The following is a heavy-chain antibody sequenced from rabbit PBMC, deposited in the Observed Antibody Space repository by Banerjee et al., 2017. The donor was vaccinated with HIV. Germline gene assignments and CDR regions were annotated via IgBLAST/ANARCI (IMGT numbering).Heavy chain of an antibody. CDR3: ARYSRAWGWTRLDL. D-gene: IGHD4-1*01. CDR1: GFDFSSHG. V-gene: IGHV1S45*01. CDR2: IDPVFGST. Sequence: QEQLVESGGGLVQPGGFLKLSCKASGFDFSSHGVSWVRQAPGKGLEWIGYIDPVFGSTYYASWAKGRFTISKTSSTTVTLQMTSLTAADTATYFCARYSRAWGWTRLDLWGPGTLVTVS. J-gene: IGHJ3*01.